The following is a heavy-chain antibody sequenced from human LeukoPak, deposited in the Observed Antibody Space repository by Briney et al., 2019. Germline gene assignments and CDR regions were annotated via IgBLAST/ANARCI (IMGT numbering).Heavy chain of an antibody. V-gene: IGHV4-59*08. Sequence: SETLSLTCTVSGGSISSYYWSWIRQPPGKGLEWIASIYNSGSTKYNPSLRSRVAISVDTSKNQFSLKLTSVTAADTAVYYCARPYSSGWHGAFDIWGQGTKVTVSS. D-gene: IGHD6-19*01. CDR3: ARPYSSGWHGAFDI. J-gene: IGHJ3*02. CDR2: IYNSGST. CDR1: GGSISSYY.